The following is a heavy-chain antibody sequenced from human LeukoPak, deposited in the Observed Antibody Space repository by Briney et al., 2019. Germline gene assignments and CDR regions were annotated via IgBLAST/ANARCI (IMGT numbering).Heavy chain of an antibody. D-gene: IGHD1-26*01. CDR2: IYYSGST. V-gene: IGHV4-39*07. CDR1: GGSISSSSYY. Sequence: SETLSLTCTVSGGSISSSSYYWGWIRQPPGKGLEWIGSIYYSGSTYYNPSLKSRVTISVDTSKNQFSLKLSSVTAADTAVYYCARGHSGSYLHWGQGTLVTVSS. J-gene: IGHJ4*02. CDR3: ARGHSGSYLH.